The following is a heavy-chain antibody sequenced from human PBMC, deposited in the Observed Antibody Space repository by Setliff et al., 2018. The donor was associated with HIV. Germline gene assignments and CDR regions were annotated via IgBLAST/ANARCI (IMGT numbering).Heavy chain of an antibody. CDR1: GFTFSDSA. CDR3: TRPQFFYDHNGRDN. Sequence: PGGSLRLSCVTSGFTFSDSAMHWVRQASGKGLEWVGRIGDKSYSYATAYAESVKVRFTISRDESRKTAYLQMSSLTSEDTAVYYCTRPQFFYDHNGRDNWGQGTLVTVSS. V-gene: IGHV3-73*01. D-gene: IGHD2-8*01. J-gene: IGHJ4*02. CDR2: IGDKSYSYAT.